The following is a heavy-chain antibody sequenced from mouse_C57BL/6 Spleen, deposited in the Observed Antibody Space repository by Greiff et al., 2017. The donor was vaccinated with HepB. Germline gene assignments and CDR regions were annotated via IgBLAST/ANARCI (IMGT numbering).Heavy chain of an antibody. J-gene: IGHJ4*01. CDR1: GYTFTDYY. CDR3: ARSYSNYSGDY. D-gene: IGHD2-5*01. V-gene: IGHV1-76*01. Sequence: QVQLQQSGAELVRPGASVKLSCKASGYTFTDYYINWVKQRPGQGLEWIARIYPGSGNTYYNEKFKGKATLTAEKSSSTAYMQLSSLTSEDSAVYFCARSYSNYSGDYWGQGTSVTVSS. CDR2: IYPGSGNT.